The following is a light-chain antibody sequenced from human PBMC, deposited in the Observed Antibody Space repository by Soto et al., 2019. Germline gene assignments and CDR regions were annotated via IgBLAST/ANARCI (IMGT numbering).Light chain of an antibody. J-gene: IGKJ3*01. V-gene: IGKV1-39*01. CDR2: AAS. Sequence: DIQMTQSPSDMSASVGDRVTITCRASQDISNFLVWFQQKTGSAPKLLIYAASSLQSGVPSRFSGSVSGTDFALTISSLQPEDFATYYCQQSYSTPLTFGPGTKVDIK. CDR3: QQSYSTPLT. CDR1: QDISNF.